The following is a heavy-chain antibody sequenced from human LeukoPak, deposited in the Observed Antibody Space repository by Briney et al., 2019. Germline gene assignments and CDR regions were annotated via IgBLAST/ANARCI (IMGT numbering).Heavy chain of an antibody. CDR2: ISGSGGLT. CDR3: AKHTLLRGYSYGFDY. D-gene: IGHD5-18*01. J-gene: IGHJ4*02. CDR1: GFTFSSYA. Sequence: GGSLRLSCAASGFTFSSYAMSWVRQAPGKGLEWVSAISGSGGLTFYADSVEGRFTISRDNSKNTLYLQMNSLRAEDTAVYYCAKHTLLRGYSYGFDYWGQGTLVTVSS. V-gene: IGHV3-23*01.